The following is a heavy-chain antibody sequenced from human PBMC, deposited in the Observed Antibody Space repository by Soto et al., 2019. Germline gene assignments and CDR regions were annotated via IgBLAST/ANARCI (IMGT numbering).Heavy chain of an antibody. Sequence: PSETLSLTCAVSGGSISSGGYSWSWIRQPPGKGLEWIGYIYHSGSTYYNPSLKSRVTISVDRSKNQFSLKLSSVTAADTAVYYCASKFGELLADAFDICGKGTVVTV. CDR3: ASKFGELLADAFDI. D-gene: IGHD3-10*01. J-gene: IGHJ3*02. CDR2: IYHSGST. V-gene: IGHV4-30-2*01. CDR1: GGSISSGGYS.